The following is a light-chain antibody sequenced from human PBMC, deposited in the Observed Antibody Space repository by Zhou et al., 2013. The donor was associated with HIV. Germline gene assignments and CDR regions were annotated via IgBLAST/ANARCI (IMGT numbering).Light chain of an antibody. CDR3: QQYNSYPWT. CDR2: KAS. Sequence: DIQMTQSPSSLSASVGDRVTITCRASQTISSYLNWYQQKPGKAPKLLIYKASSLQSGVPSRFSGSASGIEFTLTINSLQPDDFATYYCQQYNSYPWTFGQGTRVEIK. V-gene: IGKV1-5*03. CDR1: QTISSY. J-gene: IGKJ1*01.